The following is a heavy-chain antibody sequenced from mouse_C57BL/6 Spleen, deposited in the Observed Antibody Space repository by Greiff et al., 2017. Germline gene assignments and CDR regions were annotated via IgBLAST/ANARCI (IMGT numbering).Heavy chain of an antibody. CDR3: AREETAQAQGAMHY. V-gene: IGHV1-64*01. CDR1: GYTFTSYW. D-gene: IGHD3-2*02. J-gene: IGHJ4*01. CDR2: IHPNSGST. Sequence: VQLQQSGAELVKPGASVKFSCKASGYTFTSYWMHWVKQSPGQGLEWIGKIHPNSGSTNYNEKFKSKDTLTVDKSYSTAYLQLSSQTSEDSAVYYCAREETAQAQGAMHYWGQGTSVTVSS.